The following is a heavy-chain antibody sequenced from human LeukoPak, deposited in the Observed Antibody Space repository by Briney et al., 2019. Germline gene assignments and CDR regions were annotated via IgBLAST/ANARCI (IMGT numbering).Heavy chain of an antibody. CDR3: ARLVSWELQRFDY. CDR1: GGSFSGYY. CDR2: INHSGST. Sequence: SETLSLTCAVYGGSFSGYYWSWLRQPPGKGLEWIGEINHSGSTNDNPALKSRVTISVDTAKNQFSLKLSSVTPADTAVYYCARLVSWELQRFDYWGQGTLVTVSS. D-gene: IGHD1-26*01. J-gene: IGHJ4*02. V-gene: IGHV4-34*01.